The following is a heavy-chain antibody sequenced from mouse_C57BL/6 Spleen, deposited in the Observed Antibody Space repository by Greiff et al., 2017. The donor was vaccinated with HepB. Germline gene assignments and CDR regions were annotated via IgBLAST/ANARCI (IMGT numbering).Heavy chain of an antibody. CDR1: GYTFTSYW. D-gene: IGHD6-1*01. CDR2: IDPSDSET. V-gene: IGHV1-52*01. J-gene: IGHJ4*01. Sequence: QVQLQQPGAELVRPGSSVKLSCKASGYTFTSYWMHWVKQRPIQGLEWIGNIDPSDSETHYNQKFKDKAILTVDKSSSTAYMQLSSLTSEDSAVYYCARWQGNAMDYWSQGTSVTVSS. CDR3: ARWQGNAMDY.